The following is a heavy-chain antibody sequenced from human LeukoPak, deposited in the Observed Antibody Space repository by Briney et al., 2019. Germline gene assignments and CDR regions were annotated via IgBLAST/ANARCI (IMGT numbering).Heavy chain of an antibody. Sequence: GGTLRLSCAASGFTFTSYGMSWVRKAPGKGREWGSAISGSGGSTYYADSVKGRFIIPRDNSKNTLYLRMYSLRAAETAIYYCAKDASVFYGDYDYWGQGTLVTVSS. CDR2: ISGSGGST. CDR1: GFTFTSYG. J-gene: IGHJ4*02. V-gene: IGHV3-23*01. CDR3: AKDASVFYGDYDY. D-gene: IGHD4-17*01.